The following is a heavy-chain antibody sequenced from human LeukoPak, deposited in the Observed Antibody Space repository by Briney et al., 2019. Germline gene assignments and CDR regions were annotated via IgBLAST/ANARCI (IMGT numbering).Heavy chain of an antibody. V-gene: IGHV4-39*01. CDR2: IYYSGST. Sequence: PSETLSLTCTVSGGSISSSSYYWGWIRQPPGKGLEWIGSIYYSGSTYYNPSLKSRVTISVDTSKNQFSLKLSSVTAADTAVYYCARQRRSTDFDYWGQGTLVTVSS. J-gene: IGHJ4*02. CDR3: ARQRRSTDFDY. CDR1: GGSISSSSYY.